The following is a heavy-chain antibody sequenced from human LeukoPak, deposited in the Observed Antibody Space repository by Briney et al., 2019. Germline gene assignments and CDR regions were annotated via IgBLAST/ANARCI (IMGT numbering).Heavy chain of an antibody. J-gene: IGHJ4*02. V-gene: IGHV4-4*07. Sequence: SETLSLTCTVSGGSISSYYWSWIRQRAGKGLEWVGRIYTSGSTNYNPSLKSRVTMSVDTSKNQFFLKLSSVTAADTAVYYCARGGSSGWYDNFDYWGQGTLVTVSS. D-gene: IGHD6-19*01. CDR2: IYTSGST. CDR3: ARGGSSGWYDNFDY. CDR1: GGSISSYY.